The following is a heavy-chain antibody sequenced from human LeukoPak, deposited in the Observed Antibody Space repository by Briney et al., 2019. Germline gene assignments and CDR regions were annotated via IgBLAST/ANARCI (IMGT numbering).Heavy chain of an antibody. CDR1: GFTFSSYS. D-gene: IGHD3-9*01. J-gene: IGHJ6*03. Sequence: GGSLRLSCAASGFTFSSYSMNWVRQAPGEGLEWVSYISSSSSTIYYADSVKGRFTISRDNAKNSLYLQMNSLRAEDTAVYYCARGGYYDILTGYYPGGLSLYYYYMDVWGKGTTVTISS. CDR3: ARGGYYDILTGYYPGGLSLYYYYMDV. CDR2: ISSSSSTI. V-gene: IGHV3-48*01.